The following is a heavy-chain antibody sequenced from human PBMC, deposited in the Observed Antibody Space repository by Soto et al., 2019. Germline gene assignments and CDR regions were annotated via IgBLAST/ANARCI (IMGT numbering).Heavy chain of an antibody. D-gene: IGHD3-22*01. V-gene: IGHV1-69*02. CDR3: ARVASGSGYGY. CDR1: GGTFSSYT. CDR2: IIPILGIA. Sequence: QVQLVQSGAEVKKPGSSVKVSCKASGGTFSSYTISWVRQAPGQGLEWMGRIIPILGIANYAQKVQGRVTITAHKATRTAYMELSSLRSEDTAVYYCARVASGSGYGYWGQGTLVTVSS. J-gene: IGHJ4*02.